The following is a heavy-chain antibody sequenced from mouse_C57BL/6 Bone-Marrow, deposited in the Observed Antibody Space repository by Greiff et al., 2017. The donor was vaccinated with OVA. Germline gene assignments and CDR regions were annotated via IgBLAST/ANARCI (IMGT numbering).Heavy chain of an antibody. J-gene: IGHJ4*01. CDR3: ARGDGYYVYAMDY. V-gene: IGHV1-69*01. CDR2: IDPSDSYT. Sequence: QVQLQQPGAELVMPGASVKLSCKASGYTFTSYWMHWVKQRPGQGLEWIGEIDPSDSYTNYNQKFKGKSTLTVDKSSSTAYMQLSSLTSEDSAVYYCARGDGYYVYAMDYWGQGTSVTVSS. D-gene: IGHD2-3*01. CDR1: GYTFTSYW.